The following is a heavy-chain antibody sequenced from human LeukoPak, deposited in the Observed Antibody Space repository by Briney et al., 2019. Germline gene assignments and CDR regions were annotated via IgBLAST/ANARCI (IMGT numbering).Heavy chain of an antibody. Sequence: GGSLRLSCAASGFTFSSYGMAWVRQAPGKGLEWVSFIYSDNTHYSDSVKGRFTISRDNSKNTLYLQMNSLRAEDTAVYYCARRAGAYSHPYDYWGQGTLVTVSS. V-gene: IGHV3-53*01. CDR3: ARRAGAYSHPYDY. CDR1: GFTFSSYG. D-gene: IGHD4/OR15-4a*01. CDR2: IYSDNT. J-gene: IGHJ4*02.